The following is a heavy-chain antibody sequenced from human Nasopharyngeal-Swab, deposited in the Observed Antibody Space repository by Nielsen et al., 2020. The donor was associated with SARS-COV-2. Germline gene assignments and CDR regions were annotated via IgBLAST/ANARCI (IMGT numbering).Heavy chain of an antibody. CDR3: AKDLGVESPLWFDY. Sequence: GSLKISCTAPGFPFSSYAMSWVRQAPGNGLEWVSEISGSGGSTYYAESVKGRFTISRDNSKNTLYLQMSSLRAEDTAIYYSAKDLGVESPLWFDYWGQGTLLTVSS. CDR1: GFPFSSYA. J-gene: IGHJ4*02. V-gene: IGHV3-23*01. D-gene: IGHD3-16*01. CDR2: ISGSGGST.